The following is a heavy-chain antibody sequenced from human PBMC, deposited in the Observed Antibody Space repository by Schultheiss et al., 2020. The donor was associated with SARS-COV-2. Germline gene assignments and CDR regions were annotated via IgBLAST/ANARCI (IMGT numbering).Heavy chain of an antibody. D-gene: IGHD3-10*01. J-gene: IGHJ4*02. CDR3: AREGMVRGVVPDY. V-gene: IGHV3-66*01. CDR1: GFTVSSNY. CDR2: IYSGGST. Sequence: GESLKISCAASGFTVSSNYMSWVRQAPGKGLEWVSVIYSGGSTYYADSVKGRFTISRDNSKNTLYLQMNSLRAEDTAVYYCAREGMVRGVVPDYWGQGTLVTVSS.